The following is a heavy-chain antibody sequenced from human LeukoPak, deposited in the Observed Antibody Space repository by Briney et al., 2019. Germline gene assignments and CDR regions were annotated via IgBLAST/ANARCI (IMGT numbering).Heavy chain of an antibody. J-gene: IGHJ4*02. CDR1: GYTFSSYY. CDR2: INPSGGGT. V-gene: IGHV1-46*01. Sequence: ASVKVSCKASGYTFSSYYMHWVRQAPGQGLEWMGIINPSGGGTSYAQRFQGRVTMTRDTSTSTAYMELSRLRSDDTAVYYCAREYCSGGSCYPGPPDYWSQGTLVTVSS. CDR3: AREYCSGGSCYPGPPDY. D-gene: IGHD2-15*01.